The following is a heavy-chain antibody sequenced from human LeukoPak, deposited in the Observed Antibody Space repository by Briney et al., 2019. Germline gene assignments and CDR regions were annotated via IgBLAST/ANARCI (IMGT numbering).Heavy chain of an antibody. CDR3: ARGAGSGRNHFDY. V-gene: IGHV3-48*01. CDR1: GFTFSSNS. CDR2: ISSRSSTI. D-gene: IGHD6-19*01. J-gene: IGHJ4*02. Sequence: GGSLRLSCAASGFTFSSNSMNWVRQAPGKGLEWVSYISSRSSTIYYADSVKGRFTISRDNATNSLYLQMNSLNAEDTGVYYCARGAGSGRNHFDYWGQGTLVTVSS.